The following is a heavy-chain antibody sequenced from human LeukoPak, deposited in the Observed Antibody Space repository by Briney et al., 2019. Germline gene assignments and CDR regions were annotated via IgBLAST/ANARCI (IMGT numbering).Heavy chain of an antibody. J-gene: IGHJ5*02. CDR1: GFTFSNYW. Sequence: PGGSLRLSCAASGFTFSNYWMHWVRQTPEKGLVWVSGISSDGSNSVYADSVKGRFTISRDNARNTLYLQMNSLTAEDTAVYYCARDFQFRTPWGQGTLVTVSS. CDR3: ARDFQFRTP. D-gene: IGHD1-14*01. CDR2: ISSDGSNS. V-gene: IGHV3-74*01.